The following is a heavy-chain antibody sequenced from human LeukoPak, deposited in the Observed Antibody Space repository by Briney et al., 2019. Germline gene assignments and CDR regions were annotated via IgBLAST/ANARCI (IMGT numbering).Heavy chain of an antibody. CDR3: AKGNPFYDY. Sequence: SETLSLTCTVSGGSISSSSYYWGWIRQPPGKGLEWIGNIYTTGSTYYSPSLKSRVIISLDTSKNHFSLTLTSVTAADTAVYYCAKGNPFYDYWGQGTLVTVSS. J-gene: IGHJ4*02. V-gene: IGHV4-39*07. CDR2: IYTTGST. CDR1: GGSISSSSYY. D-gene: IGHD5/OR15-5a*01.